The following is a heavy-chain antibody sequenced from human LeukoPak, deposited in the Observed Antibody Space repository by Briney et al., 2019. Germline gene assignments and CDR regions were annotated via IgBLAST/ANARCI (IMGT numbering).Heavy chain of an antibody. Sequence: SETLSLTCTVSGGSISSSSYYWGWIRQPPGKGLEWIGSIYYSGSTYYNPSLKSRVTISVDTSKNQFSLNLSSVTAADTAVYYCARLFSGSYPPAFDYWGQGTLVTVSS. J-gene: IGHJ4*02. CDR3: ARLFSGSYPPAFDY. D-gene: IGHD1-26*01. CDR1: GGSISSSSYY. CDR2: IYYSGST. V-gene: IGHV4-39*07.